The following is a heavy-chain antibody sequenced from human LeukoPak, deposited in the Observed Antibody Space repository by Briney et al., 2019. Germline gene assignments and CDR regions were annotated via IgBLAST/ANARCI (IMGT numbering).Heavy chain of an antibody. V-gene: IGHV4-59*12. J-gene: IGHJ3*02. Sequence: PSETLSLTCTVSGGSISSYYWSWIRQPPGKGLEWIGYIYYSGSTNYNPSLKSRVTISVDTSKNQFSLKLSSVTAADTAVYYCARSSGALLRYFDWLLSGAFDIWGQGTMVTVSS. CDR2: IYYSGST. D-gene: IGHD3-9*01. CDR1: GGSISSYY. CDR3: ARSSGALLRYFDWLLSGAFDI.